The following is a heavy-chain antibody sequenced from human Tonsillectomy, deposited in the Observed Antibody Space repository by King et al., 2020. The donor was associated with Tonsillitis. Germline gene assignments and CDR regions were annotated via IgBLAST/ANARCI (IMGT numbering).Heavy chain of an antibody. J-gene: IGHJ4*02. CDR2: ISAGSSDI. Sequence: VQLVESGGDLVQPGGSLRLSCAASGFTFSNYHMNWVRQAPGKGLEWVSYISAGSSDIYYTDSVKGRITVSRDNARNSLYLQMNSLRAEDTAVYYCASARIRGQGTLVTVSS. CDR3: ASARI. V-gene: IGHV3-48*04. D-gene: IGHD1-14*01. CDR1: GFTFSNYH.